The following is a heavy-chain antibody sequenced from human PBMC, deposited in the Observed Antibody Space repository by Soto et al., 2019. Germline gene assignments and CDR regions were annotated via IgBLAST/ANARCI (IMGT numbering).Heavy chain of an antibody. Sequence: QVQLQESGPGLVKPWETLYLTCTFSGGSMSSYYWTWIRQPPGKGLEWIGYVYYSSGSTNYNPSLKSRVSISVEASKKQFSLNLTSVTAADTAVYYCARGTTYYRQIDYWGQGTLVTVSS. D-gene: IGHD3-10*01. V-gene: IGHV4-59*13. CDR1: GGSMSSYY. CDR3: ARGTTYYRQIDY. J-gene: IGHJ4*02. CDR2: VYYSSGST.